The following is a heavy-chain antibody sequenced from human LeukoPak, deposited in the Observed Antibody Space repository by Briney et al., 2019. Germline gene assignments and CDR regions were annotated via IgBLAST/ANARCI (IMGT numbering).Heavy chain of an antibody. CDR1: GGSITSYY. D-gene: IGHD6-25*01. Sequence: PSETLSLTCSVSGGSITSYYWSWIRQPPGKGLEWIGYIYYSGSTNYNPSLKSRVTISVDTSKNQFSLKLSSVTAADTAVYYCARNLSGRFDPWGQGTLVTVSS. V-gene: IGHV4-59*01. CDR2: IYYSGST. J-gene: IGHJ5*02. CDR3: ARNLSGRFDP.